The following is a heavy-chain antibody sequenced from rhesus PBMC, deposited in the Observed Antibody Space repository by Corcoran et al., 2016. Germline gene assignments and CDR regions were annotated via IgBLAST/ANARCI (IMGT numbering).Heavy chain of an antibody. J-gene: IGHJ4*01. D-gene: IGHD5-42*01. CDR2: ISVSSGST. CDR3: ARKGGYSDYFDY. V-gene: IGHV4-165*01. CDR1: GGSFSGYY. Sequence: QVQLQESGPGLVKPSETLSLTCAVSGGSFSGYYWGWIRQPPGKGLEWIGYISVSSGSTDSNPPLKSRVTISTDTSKNQFSLKLSSVTAADTAVYYCARKGGYSDYFDYWGQGVLVTVSS.